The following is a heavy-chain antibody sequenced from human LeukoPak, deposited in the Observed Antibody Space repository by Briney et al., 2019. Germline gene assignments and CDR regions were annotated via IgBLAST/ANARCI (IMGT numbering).Heavy chain of an antibody. Sequence: SVKVSCKASGYTFTRYDINWVRQATGQGLEWMGGIIPIFGTANYAQKFQGRVTITADESTSTAYMELSSLRSEDTAVYYCARAPEDDFWSGYPLRYWGQGTLVTVSS. CDR3: ARAPEDDFWSGYPLRY. CDR2: IIPIFGTA. V-gene: IGHV1-69*13. J-gene: IGHJ4*02. CDR1: GYTFTRYD. D-gene: IGHD3-3*01.